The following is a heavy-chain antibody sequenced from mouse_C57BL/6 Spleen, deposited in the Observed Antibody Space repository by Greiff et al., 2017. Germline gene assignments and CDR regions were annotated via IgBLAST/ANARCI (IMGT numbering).Heavy chain of an antibody. CDR1: GFNIKDYY. V-gene: IGHV14-1*01. D-gene: IGHD2-10*01. Sequence: VQLKQSGAELVRPGASVKLSCTASGFNIKDYYMHWVKQRPEQGLEWIGRMDPEDGDTEYAPKFQGKATMTADTSSNTAYLQLSSLTSEDTAVYYCTTEPYYGHGGVAYWGQGTLVTVSA. J-gene: IGHJ3*01. CDR2: MDPEDGDT. CDR3: TTEPYYGHGGVAY.